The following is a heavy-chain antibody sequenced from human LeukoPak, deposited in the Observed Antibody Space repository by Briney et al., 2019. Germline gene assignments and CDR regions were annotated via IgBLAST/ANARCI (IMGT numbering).Heavy chain of an antibody. Sequence: HPGGSLRLSCAASGFTFSSYAMHWVRQAPGKGLEWVAVISYDGSNKYYADSVKGRFTISRDNSKNTLYLQMNSLRSDDTAVYYCAREGGRRSGYLSGGVYWGQGTLVTVSS. CDR3: AREGGRRSGYLSGGVY. J-gene: IGHJ4*02. D-gene: IGHD3-22*01. CDR1: GFTFSSYA. CDR2: ISYDGSNK. V-gene: IGHV3-30*04.